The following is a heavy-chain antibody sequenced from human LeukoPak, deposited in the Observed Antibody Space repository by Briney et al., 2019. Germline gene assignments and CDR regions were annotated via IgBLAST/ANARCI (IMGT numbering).Heavy chain of an antibody. CDR1: GFTFSGSA. D-gene: IGHD2-2*02. CDR3: SRLAGYCSSTSCYTAAFDI. Sequence: GGSLRLSCAASGFTFSGSAMHWVRQASGKGLEWVGRIRNKANSYATAYAASVKGRFTISRDDSKNTVYLQMNSLKTEDTAVYYCSRLAGYCSSTSCYTAAFDIWGQGTMVTVSS. CDR2: IRNKANSYAT. V-gene: IGHV3-73*01. J-gene: IGHJ3*02.